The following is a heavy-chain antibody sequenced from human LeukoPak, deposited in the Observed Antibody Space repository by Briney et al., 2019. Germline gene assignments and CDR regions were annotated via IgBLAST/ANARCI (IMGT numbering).Heavy chain of an antibody. V-gene: IGHV4-34*01. CDR3: ARGAGYSSGWRVFDY. Sequence: PSETLSLTCAVNAGSFTGYYWSWIRQPPGKGLEWIGEINHSGSTNYNPSLKSRVTISVDTSKNQFSLKLSSVTAADTAVYYCARGAGYSSGWRVFDYWGQGTLVTVSS. CDR2: INHSGST. CDR1: AGSFTGYY. J-gene: IGHJ4*02. D-gene: IGHD6-19*01.